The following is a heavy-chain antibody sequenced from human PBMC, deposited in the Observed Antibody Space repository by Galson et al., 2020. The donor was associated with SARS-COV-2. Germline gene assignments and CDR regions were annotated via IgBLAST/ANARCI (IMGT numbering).Heavy chain of an antibody. J-gene: IGHJ4*02. Sequence: SETLSLTCTVSGGSISSHYWSWIRQPPGKGLEWIGYIYYSGSTNYNPSLKSRVTISVDTSKNQFSLKLSSVTAADTAVYYCARDQGRPDSSGWYLNDYWGQGTLVTVSS. V-gene: IGHV4-59*11. CDR1: GGSISSHY. CDR2: IYYSGST. CDR3: ARDQGRPDSSGWYLNDY. D-gene: IGHD6-19*01.